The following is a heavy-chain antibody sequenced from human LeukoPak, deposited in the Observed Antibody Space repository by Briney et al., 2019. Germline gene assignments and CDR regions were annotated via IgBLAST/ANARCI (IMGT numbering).Heavy chain of an antibody. D-gene: IGHD3-9*01. CDR3: ARDPPRGLTGYPLDY. J-gene: IGHJ4*02. Sequence: ASVKVSCKASGYTFTGYYMHWVRQAPGQGLEWMGWINPNSGGTNYAQKFQGRVTMTRDTSISTAYMELSRLRSDDTAVYYCARDPPRGLTGYPLDYCGQGTLVTVSS. CDR2: INPNSGGT. CDR1: GYTFTGYY. V-gene: IGHV1-2*02.